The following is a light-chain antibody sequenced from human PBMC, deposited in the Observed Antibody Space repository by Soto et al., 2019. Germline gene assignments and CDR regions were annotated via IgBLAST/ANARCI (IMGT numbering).Light chain of an antibody. V-gene: IGLV6-57*04. CDR3: SSYAGGIKWV. CDR1: SGSIARNY. Sequence: NFMLTQPHSVSESPGKTVTISCTRSSGSIARNYVQWYQQRPGGAPTTVIYQDNQRPSGVPDRFSGSIDSSSNSASLTISGLKTEDEADYYCSSYAGGIKWVFGGGTKLTVL. J-gene: IGLJ3*02. CDR2: QDN.